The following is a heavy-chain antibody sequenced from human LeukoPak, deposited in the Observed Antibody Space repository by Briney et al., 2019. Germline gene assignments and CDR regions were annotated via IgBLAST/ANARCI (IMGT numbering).Heavy chain of an antibody. CDR2: IYYSGST. CDR1: GGSISSYY. D-gene: IGHD6-19*01. J-gene: IGHJ4*02. CDR3: ARVAVAVDY. Sequence: SETLSLTCTVSGGSISSYYWSWIRQPPGKGLEWIGYIYYSGSTNYNPSLKSRVTISVDTSKNQFSLKLSSVTAADTAVYYRARVAVAVDYWGQGTLVTVSS. V-gene: IGHV4-59*01.